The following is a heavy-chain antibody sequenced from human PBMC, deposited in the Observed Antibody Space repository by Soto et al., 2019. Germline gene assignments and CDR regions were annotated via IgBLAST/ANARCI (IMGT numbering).Heavy chain of an antibody. CDR1: GGSISSSSYY. Sequence: SETLSLTCTVSGGSISSSSYYWGWIRQPPGKGLEWIGSIYYSGSTYYNPSLKSRVTISVDTSKNQFPLKLSSVTAADTAVYYCARQKGDYGDYVGYWGQGTLVTVSS. D-gene: IGHD4-17*01. J-gene: IGHJ4*02. CDR2: IYYSGST. V-gene: IGHV4-39*01. CDR3: ARQKGDYGDYVGY.